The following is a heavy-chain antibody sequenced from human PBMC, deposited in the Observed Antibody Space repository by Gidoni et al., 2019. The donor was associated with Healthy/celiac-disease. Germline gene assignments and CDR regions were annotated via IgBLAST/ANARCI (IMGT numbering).Heavy chain of an antibody. J-gene: IGHJ3*02. CDR1: GFTFSSYG. V-gene: IGHV3-33*01. D-gene: IGHD5-12*01. Sequence: QVQLVESGGGVVQPGRSLRLSCAASGFTFSSYGMHWVRQAPGKGLEWVAVIWYDGSNKYYADSVKGRFTISRDNSKNTLYLQMNSLRAEDTAVYYCARDRMRDGYHDAFDIWGQGTMVTVSS. CDR3: ARDRMRDGYHDAFDI. CDR2: IWYDGSNK.